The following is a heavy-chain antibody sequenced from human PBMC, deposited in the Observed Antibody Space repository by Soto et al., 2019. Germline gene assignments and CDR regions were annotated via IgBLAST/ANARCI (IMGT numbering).Heavy chain of an antibody. CDR1: GYSFTSYW. Sequence: GESLKLSCKGSGYSFTSYWISWVRQMPGKDLEWMGRIDPSDSYTNYSPSFQGHVTISADKSISTAYLQWSSLKASDTAMYYCARRKLPPYYYYGMDVWGQGTTVTVSS. D-gene: IGHD1-26*01. V-gene: IGHV5-10-1*01. J-gene: IGHJ6*02. CDR3: ARRKLPPYYYYGMDV. CDR2: IDPSDSYT.